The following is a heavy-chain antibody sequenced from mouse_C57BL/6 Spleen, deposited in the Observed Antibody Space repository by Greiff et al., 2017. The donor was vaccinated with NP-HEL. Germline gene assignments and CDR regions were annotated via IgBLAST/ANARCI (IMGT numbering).Heavy chain of an antibody. Sequence: VQLQQPGAELVRPGSSVKLSCKASGYTFTSYWMHWVKQRPIQGLEWIGNIDPSDSETHYNQKFEDKATLTVDKSSSTAYMQLSSLTSEDSAVYYCARGGNYPHYYAMDYWGQGTSVTVSS. CDR1: GYTFTSYW. J-gene: IGHJ4*01. D-gene: IGHD2-1*01. V-gene: IGHV1-52*01. CDR3: ARGGNYPHYYAMDY. CDR2: IDPSDSET.